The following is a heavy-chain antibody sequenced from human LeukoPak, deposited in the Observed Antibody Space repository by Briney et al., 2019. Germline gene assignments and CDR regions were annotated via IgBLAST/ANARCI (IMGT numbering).Heavy chain of an antibody. CDR1: GGSISSYY. D-gene: IGHD5-18*01. CDR3: ARHGYSYPFGY. J-gene: IGHJ4*02. V-gene: IGHV4-59*08. CDR2: IYYSGST. Sequence: PSETLSLTCTVSGGSISSYYWSWVRQLPGKGLEWIGYIYYSGSTNYNPSLKSRVTISVDTSKNQFSLKLSSVTAADTAVYYCARHGYSYPFGYWGQGTLVTVSS.